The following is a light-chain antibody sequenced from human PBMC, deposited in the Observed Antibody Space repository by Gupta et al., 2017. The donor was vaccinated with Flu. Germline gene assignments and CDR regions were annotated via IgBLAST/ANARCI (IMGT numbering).Light chain of an antibody. CDR3: SSYTSSVVV. CDR1: SSDVGGYNY. Sequence: QSALTQPASVSGSPGQSITISCTGTSSDVGGYNYVSWYQPHPGKAPKLMIYEVSNRPSGVSNRFSGSNSGNTASLTISGLQAEDEDDYYCSSYTSSVVVFGGGTKLTVL. J-gene: IGLJ2*01. CDR2: EVS. V-gene: IGLV2-14*01.